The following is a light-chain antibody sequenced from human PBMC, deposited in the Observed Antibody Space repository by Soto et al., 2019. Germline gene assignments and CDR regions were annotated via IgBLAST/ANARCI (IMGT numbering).Light chain of an antibody. CDR1: QNLSSSF. CDR2: AAS. Sequence: EIVLTQSPGTLSLSPGERATLSCRASQNLSSSFLAWYQQKPGQAPRLLIFAASSRATGIPDRFSGSGSGTDFTLTISRLEPEDFAVYYCQQYGSSLPWTFGQGTKVDI. V-gene: IGKV3-20*01. CDR3: QQYGSSLPWT. J-gene: IGKJ1*01.